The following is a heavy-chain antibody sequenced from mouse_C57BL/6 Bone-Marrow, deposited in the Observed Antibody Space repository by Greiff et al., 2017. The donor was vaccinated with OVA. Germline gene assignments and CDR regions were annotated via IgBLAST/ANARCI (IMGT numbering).Heavy chain of an antibody. J-gene: IGHJ1*03. D-gene: IGHD2-1*01. Sequence: EVKLQESGPGLVKPSQSLSLTCSVTGYSITSGYYWNWIRQFPGNKLEWMGYISYDGSNNYNPSLKNRISITRDTSKNQFFLKLNSVTTEDTATYYCARIYYGNSYWYFDVWGTGTTVTVSS. CDR3: ARIYYGNSYWYFDV. V-gene: IGHV3-6*01. CDR1: GYSITSGYY. CDR2: ISYDGSN.